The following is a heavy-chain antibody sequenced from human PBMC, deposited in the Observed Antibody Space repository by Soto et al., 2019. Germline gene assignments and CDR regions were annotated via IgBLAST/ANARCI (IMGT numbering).Heavy chain of an antibody. Sequence: SETLSLTCTVSGGSISSYYWSWIRQPPGKGLEWMGYIYYSGSTNYTPSLKSRVTISVDTPKNQFSLKLSSVTAADTAVYYCARGEDPYYFDYGGQGTLVPVSS. D-gene: IGHD3-16*01. CDR1: GGSISSYY. CDR2: IYYSGST. CDR3: ARGEDPYYFDY. V-gene: IGHV4-59*01. J-gene: IGHJ4*02.